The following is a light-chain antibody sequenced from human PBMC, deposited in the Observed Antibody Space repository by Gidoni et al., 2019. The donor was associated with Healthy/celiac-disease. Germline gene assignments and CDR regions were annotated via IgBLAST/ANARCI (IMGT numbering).Light chain of an antibody. CDR1: QSISSF. Sequence: DIQMTQSPSSLSASVGDRVTISCRESQSISSFLNWYQQKPGKAPKLLIYAASSLQRGVPSRFSGSGSGTDFTLTISSLQPEDFATYYCQQSYSTPRYTFGQXTKLEIK. CDR2: AAS. V-gene: IGKV1-39*01. CDR3: QQSYSTPRYT. J-gene: IGKJ2*01.